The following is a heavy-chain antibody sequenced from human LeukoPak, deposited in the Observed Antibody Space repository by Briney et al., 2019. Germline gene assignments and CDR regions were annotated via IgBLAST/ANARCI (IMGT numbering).Heavy chain of an antibody. CDR2: IWYDGSNK. D-gene: IGHD2-21*02. J-gene: IGHJ4*02. Sequence: GGSLRLSCAASGFTFSSYGMHWVRQAPGKGLEWVAAIWYDGSNKYYADSVKGRFTISRDNSKNTLYLQMNSLRAEDTAVYYCARDYCGGDCYSFDYWGQGTLVTVSS. CDR1: GFTFSSYG. V-gene: IGHV3-33*01. CDR3: ARDYCGGDCYSFDY.